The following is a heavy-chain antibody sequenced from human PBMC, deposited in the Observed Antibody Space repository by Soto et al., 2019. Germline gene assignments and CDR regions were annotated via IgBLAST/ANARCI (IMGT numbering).Heavy chain of an antibody. D-gene: IGHD4-17*01. CDR2: ISNSGST. V-gene: IGHV4-30-4*01. Sequence: QMQLQESGPGLVKPSETLSLTCTVSGGSVTSDGDYWSWIRQSPGKGLEWIGYISNSGSTGYNPSLKTRLSMSVDRSKNQFTLRLTSVTAADTAVYFCATESGSTYGYFDYWGQGTQVTVSS. CDR1: GGSVTSDGDY. CDR3: ATESGSTYGYFDY. J-gene: IGHJ4*02.